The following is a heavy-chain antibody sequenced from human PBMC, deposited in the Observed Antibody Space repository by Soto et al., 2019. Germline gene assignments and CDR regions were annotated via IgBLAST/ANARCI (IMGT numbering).Heavy chain of an antibody. J-gene: IGHJ3*02. D-gene: IGHD3-10*01. CDR2: IYESGST. CDR3: ARDDYSGSGSNAYDI. Sequence: QVQLQESGPGLVKPSQTLSLTCLVSGGSINSSGYYWSWIRQHPGKGLEWIGHIYESGSTYYNPSLKSRVTMSVDTSKNQFSLKLSSVTAADTAVYYCARDDYSGSGSNAYDIWGQGTMVTVSS. CDR1: GGSINSSGYY. V-gene: IGHV4-31*03.